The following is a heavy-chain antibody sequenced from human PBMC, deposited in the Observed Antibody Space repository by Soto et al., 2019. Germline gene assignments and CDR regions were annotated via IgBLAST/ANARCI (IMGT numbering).Heavy chain of an antibody. D-gene: IGHD4-17*01. CDR3: ARGDDYGDEGDFDY. V-gene: IGHV3-74*01. Sequence: EVQLVESGGGLVQPGGSLRLSCAASGFTFSSYWMHWVRQAPGKGLVWVSRINSDGSSTSYADSVKGRFTISRDNAKNTLYLQMNSLRAEDTAVYYCARGDDYGDEGDFDYWGQGTLVTVSS. CDR2: INSDGSST. J-gene: IGHJ4*02. CDR1: GFTFSSYW.